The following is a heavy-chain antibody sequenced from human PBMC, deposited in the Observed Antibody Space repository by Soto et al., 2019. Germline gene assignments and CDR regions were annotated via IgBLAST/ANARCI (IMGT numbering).Heavy chain of an antibody. Sequence: QVQLVQSGAEVKKPGASVTVSCKASGYTFTSYDINWVRHAPGQGLAWMGGMNPNNGNTGYAQKFQRRDTITRNTSRRTAYMERRSLRSEDTAVYYWARESLRGMDVWGQGTTVTVSS. CDR2: MNPNNGNT. CDR1: GYTFTSYD. J-gene: IGHJ6*02. CDR3: ARESLRGMDV. V-gene: IGHV1-8*01.